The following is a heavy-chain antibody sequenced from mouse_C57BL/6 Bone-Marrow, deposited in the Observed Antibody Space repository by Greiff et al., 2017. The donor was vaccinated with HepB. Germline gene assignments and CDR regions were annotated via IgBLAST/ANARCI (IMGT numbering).Heavy chain of an antibody. Sequence: VQLQQPGAELVKPGASVKMSCKASGYTFTSYWITWVKQRPGQGLEWIGDIYPGSGSTNYNEKFKSKATLTVDTSSSTAYMQLSSLTSEDSAVYYCARKGVITTVVDAMDYWGQGTSVTVSS. CDR3: ARKGVITTVVDAMDY. CDR1: GYTFTSYW. CDR2: IYPGSGST. V-gene: IGHV1-55*01. D-gene: IGHD1-1*01. J-gene: IGHJ4*01.